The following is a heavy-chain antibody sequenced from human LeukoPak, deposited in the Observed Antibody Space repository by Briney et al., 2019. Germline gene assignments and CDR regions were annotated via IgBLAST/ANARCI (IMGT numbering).Heavy chain of an antibody. V-gene: IGHV3-21*01. D-gene: IGHD5-12*01. CDR3: ARRTRRGYSGYESRTSYYGMDV. CDR2: ISTSSTYI. Sequence: PGGSLRLSCAASGFTFSTYTMNWVRQAPGKGLEWVSSISTSSTYIYYADSVKGRFTISRDNAKNSLYLQMNSLRAEDTAVYYCARRTRRGYSGYESRTSYYGMDVWGQGTTVTVSS. CDR1: GFTFSTYT. J-gene: IGHJ6*02.